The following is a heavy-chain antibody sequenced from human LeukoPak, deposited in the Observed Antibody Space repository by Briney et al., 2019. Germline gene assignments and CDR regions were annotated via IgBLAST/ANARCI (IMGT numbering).Heavy chain of an antibody. D-gene: IGHD1-1*01. CDR1: GFTVSSNY. J-gene: IGHJ4*02. CDR2: IYSGGST. V-gene: IGHV3-53*01. Sequence: GGSLRLSCAASGFTVSSNYMSWVRQAPGKGLEWVSVIYSGGSTYYADSVKGRFTISRDNSKNTLYLQMNSLRAEDTAVYYCAREASPGNYFDYWGQGTLVTVSS. CDR3: AREASPGNYFDY.